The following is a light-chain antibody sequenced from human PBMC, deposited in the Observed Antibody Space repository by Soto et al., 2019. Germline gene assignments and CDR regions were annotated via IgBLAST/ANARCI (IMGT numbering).Light chain of an antibody. V-gene: IGLV2-11*01. CDR1: SSDVGGYNY. CDR2: DVS. J-gene: IGLJ2*01. Sequence: QTVVTQPRSVSGSPGQSVTISCTGTSSDVGGYNYVSWYQQHPGKAPKVMIYDVSKRPSGVPDRFSGSKSGNTASLTISGLQAEDEADYYCCSYAGSYTSRVFGGGTKVTVL. CDR3: CSYAGSYTSRV.